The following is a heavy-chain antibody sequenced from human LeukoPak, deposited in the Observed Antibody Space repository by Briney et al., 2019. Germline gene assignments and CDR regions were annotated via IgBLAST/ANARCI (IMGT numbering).Heavy chain of an antibody. J-gene: IGHJ4*02. CDR3: ARQKQSHGNFDY. V-gene: IGHV3-13*01. CDR1: GFTVSSYA. CDR2: LGIAGDT. D-gene: IGHD1-26*01. Sequence: GGSLRLPCAASGFTVSSYAMHWVRQPIGKGLEWVSALGIAGDTFYPGSVKGRFTISRENAKNSLYLQMNSLRAKDTAMYYCARQKQSHGNFDYWGLGTLVTVSS.